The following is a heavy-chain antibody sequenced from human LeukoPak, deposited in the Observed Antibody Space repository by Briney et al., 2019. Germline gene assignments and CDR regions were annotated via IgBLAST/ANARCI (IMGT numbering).Heavy chain of an antibody. D-gene: IGHD1-26*01. J-gene: IGHJ4*02. CDR3: ARDSRLVVGATTSDY. V-gene: IGHV1-46*01. Sequence: ASVKVSCKASGYTFTSYYMHWVRQAPGQGLEWMGIINPSGGSTSYAQKFQGRVTMTRDTSTSTVYMELSSLRSEDTAVYYCARDSRLVVGATTSDYWGQGTLVTVSS. CDR2: INPSGGST. CDR1: GYTFTSYY.